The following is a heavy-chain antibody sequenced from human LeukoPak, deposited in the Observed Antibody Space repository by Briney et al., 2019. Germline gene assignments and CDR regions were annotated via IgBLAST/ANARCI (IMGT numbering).Heavy chain of an antibody. Sequence: PSETLSLTCAVAGYSISSGYYGGWIRQPPGRGLGWIGGIYHSGSTYYHPSLKSRVTISVDTSKNQFSLKLSSVTAADTAVYYCARVERGSGSFYYYYYMDVWGKGTTVTVSS. CDR1: GYSISSGYY. V-gene: IGHV4-38-2*01. CDR2: IYHSGST. CDR3: ARVERGSGSFYYYYYMDV. D-gene: IGHD3-10*01. J-gene: IGHJ6*03.